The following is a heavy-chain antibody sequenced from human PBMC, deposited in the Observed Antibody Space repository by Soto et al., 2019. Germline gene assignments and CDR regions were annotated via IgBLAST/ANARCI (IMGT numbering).Heavy chain of an antibody. CDR2: IGTAGDT. Sequence: GGSLRLSCAASGFTFSSYDMHWVRQATGKGLEWVSAIGTAGDTYYPGSVKDRFTISRENAKNSLYLQMNSLRAGDTAVYYCARASMNWYFDLWGRGTLVTVSS. CDR3: ARASMNWYFDL. CDR1: GFTFSSYD. J-gene: IGHJ2*01. V-gene: IGHV3-13*01.